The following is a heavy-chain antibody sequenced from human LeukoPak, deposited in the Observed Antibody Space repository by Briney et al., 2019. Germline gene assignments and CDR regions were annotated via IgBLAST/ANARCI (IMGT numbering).Heavy chain of an antibody. CDR3: AREVYCSSTSCYKGGYYYYYMDV. V-gene: IGHV4-39*07. Sequence: SETLSLSCTVSGGSISSSTYYWGWIRQPPGKGLEWIGSIAYSGSTFYNPSLKIRVTISVDVSKNQFSLKLSSVTAADTAVYYCAREVYCSSTSCYKGGYYYYYMDVWGKGTTVTVSS. J-gene: IGHJ6*03. CDR2: IAYSGST. D-gene: IGHD2-2*02. CDR1: GGSISSSTYY.